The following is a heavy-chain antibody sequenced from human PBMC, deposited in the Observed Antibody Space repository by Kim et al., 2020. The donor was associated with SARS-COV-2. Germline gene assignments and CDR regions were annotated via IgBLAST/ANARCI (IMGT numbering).Heavy chain of an antibody. Sequence: GGSLRLSCAASGFTFSRFAMNWVRRAPGKGLEWVSSISIGDTKTYYADSVKGRFTISRDKSKNILYLQMNSLSVEDTAVYYCARDLGFVVVPGAPPDAF. CDR2: ISIGDTKT. D-gene: IGHD2-2*01. CDR1: GFTFSRFA. V-gene: IGHV3-23*01. J-gene: IGHJ3*01. CDR3: ARDLGFVVVPGAPPDAF.